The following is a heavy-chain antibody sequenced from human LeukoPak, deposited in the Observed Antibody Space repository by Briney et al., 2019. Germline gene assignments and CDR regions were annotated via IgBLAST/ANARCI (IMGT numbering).Heavy chain of an antibody. CDR1: GGSISSGGYY. CDR3: ARGQIAAAVDY. D-gene: IGHD6-13*01. J-gene: IGHJ4*02. Sequence: PSETLSLTCTVSGGSISSGGYYWSWIRQPPGKGLEWTGEINHSGSTNYNPSLKSRVTISVDTSKNQFSLKLSSVTAADTAVYYCARGQIAAAVDYWGQGTLVTVSS. CDR2: INHSGST. V-gene: IGHV4-39*07.